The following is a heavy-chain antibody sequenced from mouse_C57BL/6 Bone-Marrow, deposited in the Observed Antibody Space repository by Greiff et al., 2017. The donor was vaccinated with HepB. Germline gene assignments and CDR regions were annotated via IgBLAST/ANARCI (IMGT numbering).Heavy chain of an antibody. Sequence: ESGPGLVKPSQSLSLTCSVTGYSITSGYYWNWIRQFPGNKLEWMGYISYDGSNNYNPSLKNRISITRDTSKNQFFLKLNSVTTEDTATYYCARDYGSLAWFAYWGQGTLVTVSA. CDR3: ARDYGSLAWFAY. CDR1: GYSITSGYY. D-gene: IGHD1-1*01. V-gene: IGHV3-6*01. CDR2: ISYDGSN. J-gene: IGHJ3*01.